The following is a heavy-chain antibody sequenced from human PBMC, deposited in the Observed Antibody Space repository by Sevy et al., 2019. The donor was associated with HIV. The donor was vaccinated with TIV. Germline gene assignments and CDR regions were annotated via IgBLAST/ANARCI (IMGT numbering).Heavy chain of an antibody. V-gene: IGHV3-23*01. J-gene: IGHJ4*02. D-gene: IGHD1-26*01. CDR1: RFTFSNYA. Sequence: GGSLRLSCAASRFTFSNYAMNWVRQAPGKGLEWVSAITGSGFSTYYTDSVKGRFTISRDNSKNALFLQMSSLRAEDTAIYYCAKGELGAKNPEYYFDSWGQGTLVTVSS. CDR2: ITGSGFST. CDR3: AKGELGAKNPEYYFDS.